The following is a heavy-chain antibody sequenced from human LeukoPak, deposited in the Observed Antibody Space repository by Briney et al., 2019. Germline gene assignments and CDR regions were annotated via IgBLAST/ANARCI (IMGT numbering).Heavy chain of an antibody. D-gene: IGHD6-19*01. J-gene: IGHJ1*01. Sequence: SVKVSCKASGGTFSSYAISWVRQAPRQGLEWMGGIIPIFGTANYAQKFQGRVTITADESTSTAYMELSSLRSEDTAVYYCARAEIAVAGTDAEYFQHWGQGTLVTVSS. V-gene: IGHV1-69*13. CDR2: IIPIFGTA. CDR1: GGTFSSYA. CDR3: ARAEIAVAGTDAEYFQH.